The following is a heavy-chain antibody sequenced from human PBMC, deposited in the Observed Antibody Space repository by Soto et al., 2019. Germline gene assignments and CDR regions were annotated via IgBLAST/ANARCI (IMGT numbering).Heavy chain of an antibody. CDR2: ISAGGSTT. CDR3: ARGSDYGVYYYYGMDV. V-gene: IGHV3-23*01. Sequence: LRLSCSASGFTFSRYVMSWVRQAPGKGLEWVSSISAGGSTTYYAASVKGRFTISRDNAKNSLYLQMNSLRAEDTAVYYCARGSDYGVYYYYGMDVWGQGTTVTVSS. J-gene: IGHJ6*02. D-gene: IGHD4-17*01. CDR1: GFTFSRYV.